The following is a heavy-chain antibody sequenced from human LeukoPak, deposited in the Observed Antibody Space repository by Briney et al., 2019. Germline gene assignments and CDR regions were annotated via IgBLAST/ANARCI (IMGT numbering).Heavy chain of an antibody. CDR1: GFTFSSYA. CDR2: ISYDGSNK. Sequence: SGGSLRLSCAASGFTFSSYAMHWVRQAPGKGLEWVAVISYDGSNKYYADSVKGRFTISRDNSKNTLYLQMNSLRAEDTAVYYCARDKWLLPYYFDYWGQGTLVTVSS. CDR3: ARDKWLLPYYFDY. J-gene: IGHJ4*02. D-gene: IGHD3-22*01. V-gene: IGHV3-30*04.